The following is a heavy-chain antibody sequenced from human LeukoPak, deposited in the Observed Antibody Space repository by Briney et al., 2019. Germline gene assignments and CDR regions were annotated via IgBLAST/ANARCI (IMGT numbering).Heavy chain of an antibody. D-gene: IGHD2-15*01. CDR3: ARGILGYCSGGSCYPYYYGMDV. CDR2: INHSGST. J-gene: IGHJ6*02. Sequence: SETLSLTCAVYGGSFSGYYWSRIRQPPGKGLEWIGEINHSGSTNYNPSLKSRVTISVDTSKNQFSLKLSSVTAADTAVYYCARGILGYCSGGSCYPYYYGMDVWGQGTTVTVSS. CDR1: GGSFSGYY. V-gene: IGHV4-34*01.